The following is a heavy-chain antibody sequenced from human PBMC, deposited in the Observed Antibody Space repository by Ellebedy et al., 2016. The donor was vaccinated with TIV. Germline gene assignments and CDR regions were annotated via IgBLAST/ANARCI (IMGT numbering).Heavy chain of an antibody. Sequence: GESLKISCAASGFSLNVNYMSWVRQAPGKGLEWVSIIYSGVSGGSTYYADSVKGRFTTSKDILKNTLYLQMSSLRAEDTAVYYCVRDPYGADDGWYFDPWGRGTPVTVSS. CDR3: VRDPYGADDGWYFDP. CDR2: IYSGVSGGST. D-gene: IGHD4-17*01. V-gene: IGHV3-53*01. J-gene: IGHJ2*01. CDR1: GFSLNVNY.